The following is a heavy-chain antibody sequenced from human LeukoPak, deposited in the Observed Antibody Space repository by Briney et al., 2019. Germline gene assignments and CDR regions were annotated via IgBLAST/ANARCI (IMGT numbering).Heavy chain of an antibody. D-gene: IGHD5-18*01. V-gene: IGHV3-30*18. J-gene: IGHJ4*02. CDR2: ISYDRSNK. Sequence: QPGRSLRLSCAASGFTFSNYGMHWVRQAPGKGLEWVAVISYDRSNKYYADSVKGRFTISRDKSKHTPYLQMNSLRAEDTAVYYCAKHQRGIQLWSQNNNSDYWGQGTLVTVSS. CDR3: AKHQRGIQLWSQNNNSDY. CDR1: GFTFSNYG.